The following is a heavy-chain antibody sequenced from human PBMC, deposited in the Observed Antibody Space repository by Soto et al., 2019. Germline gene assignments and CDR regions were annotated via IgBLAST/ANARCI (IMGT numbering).Heavy chain of an antibody. Sequence: RRLSCAASEFTFSGFGMHWVRQAPGKGLEWVAVISYDGSDNYYADAVKGRFTISRDNSKNTLFLQMNRLRAEDTAVYYCTALGYYDSSVGGGYWGPGTLVTVYS. CDR3: TALGYYDSSVGGGY. CDR1: EFTFSGFG. J-gene: IGHJ4*02. CDR2: ISYDGSDN. V-gene: IGHV3-30*03. D-gene: IGHD3-22*01.